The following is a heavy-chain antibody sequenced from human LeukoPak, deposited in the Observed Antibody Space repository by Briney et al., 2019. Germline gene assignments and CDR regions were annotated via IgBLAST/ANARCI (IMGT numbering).Heavy chain of an antibody. D-gene: IGHD3-22*01. CDR3: ARPDSSGYYYDAFDI. CDR2: IYYSGST. J-gene: IGHJ3*02. V-gene: IGHV4-39*01. CDR1: GGSLSSSSYY. Sequence: ASETLSLTCTVSGGSLSSSSYYWGWIRQPPGKGLEWIGSIYYSGSTYYNPSLKSRVTISVDTSKNQFSLKLSSVTAADTAVYYCARPDSSGYYYDAFDIWGQGTMVTVSS.